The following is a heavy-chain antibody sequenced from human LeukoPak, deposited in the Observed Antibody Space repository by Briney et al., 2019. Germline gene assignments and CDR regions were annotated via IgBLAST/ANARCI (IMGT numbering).Heavy chain of an antibody. J-gene: IGHJ6*02. V-gene: IGHV1-18*01. D-gene: IGHD1-7*01. CDR2: ISAYNGNT. CDR1: GYTFTSYG. Sequence: ASVKVSCKASGYTFTSYGISWVRQAPGQGLEWMGWISAYNGNTNYAQKLQGRVTMTTDTSTSTAYMELRSLRSDDTAVYYCARDTQLPHYYYYGMDVWGQGTTVTVSS. CDR3: ARDTQLPHYYYYGMDV.